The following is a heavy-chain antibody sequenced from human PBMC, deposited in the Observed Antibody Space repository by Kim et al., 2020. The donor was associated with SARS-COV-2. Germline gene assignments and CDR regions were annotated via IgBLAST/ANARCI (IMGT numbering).Heavy chain of an antibody. CDR3: AGGPSGSYWEYSLDY. D-gene: IGHD1-26*01. CDR2: ISAYNGNT. Sequence: ASVKVSCKASGYTFTSYGISWVRQAPGQGLEWMGWISAYNGNTNYAQKLQGRVTMTTDTSTSTAYMELRSLRSDDTAVYYCAGGPSGSYWEYSLDYWGQGTLVTVSS. CDR1: GYTFTSYG. V-gene: IGHV1-18*01. J-gene: IGHJ4*02.